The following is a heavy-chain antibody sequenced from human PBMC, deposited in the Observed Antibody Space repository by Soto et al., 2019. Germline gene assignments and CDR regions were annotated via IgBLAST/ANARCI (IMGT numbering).Heavy chain of an antibody. V-gene: IGHV3-23*01. J-gene: IGHJ4*02. D-gene: IGHD1-7*01. CDR2: IGGSSGTT. CDR1: GFTFSSFA. Sequence: PGGSLRLSYAASGFTFSSFAMSWVRQAPGKGLEWASAIGGSSGTTYYADSVKGRFTISRDNSKNTLYLRMNSLRAEDTAVYYCAKYKGFNWHYVFDYWGQGIPVTVSS. CDR3: AKYKGFNWHYVFDY.